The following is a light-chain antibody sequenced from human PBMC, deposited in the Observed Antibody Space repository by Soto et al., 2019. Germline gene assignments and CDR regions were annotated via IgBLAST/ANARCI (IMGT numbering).Light chain of an antibody. V-gene: IGLV2-14*01. J-gene: IGLJ3*02. Sequence: QSALTQPASVSGSPGQTITISCTGTSSDVGGYNYLSWYQQHPGKAPKVMIYEVSNRPSGVSNRFSGSKSGNTASLTISGLQAEDEAGYVCSSYTTSGTPVFGGGTKVTVL. CDR2: EVS. CDR3: SSYTTSGTPV. CDR1: SSDVGGYNY.